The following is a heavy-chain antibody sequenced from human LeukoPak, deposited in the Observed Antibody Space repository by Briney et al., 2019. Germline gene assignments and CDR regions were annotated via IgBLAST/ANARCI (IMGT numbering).Heavy chain of an antibody. CDR2: ISYDGSNK. Sequence: PGGPLRLSCAASGFTFSSYAMHWPRQAPGKGLVGVGDISYDGSNKYYADSVKGRFTISRDNSKNTLYLQMNSLRAEDTAVYYCASDGYSSGWYAGFDCWGQGTLVTVSS. CDR1: GFTFSSYA. D-gene: IGHD6-19*01. V-gene: IGHV3-30-3*01. J-gene: IGHJ4*02. CDR3: ASDGYSSGWYAGFDC.